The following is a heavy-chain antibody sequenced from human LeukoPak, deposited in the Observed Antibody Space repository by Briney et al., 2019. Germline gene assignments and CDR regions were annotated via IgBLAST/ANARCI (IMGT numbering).Heavy chain of an antibody. D-gene: IGHD4-23*01. CDR2: INLDGSAR. CDR3: AKYGGDSGMAFDI. V-gene: IGHV3-7*01. Sequence: GGSLRLSCAASGFTFSGSWMSWVRQAPGKGLEWVANINLDGSARRYINSVKGRFTISRDNAKNSLYLQMISLRAEDTAVYFCAKYGGDSGMAFDIWGQGTMVTVSS. CDR1: GFTFSGSW. J-gene: IGHJ3*02.